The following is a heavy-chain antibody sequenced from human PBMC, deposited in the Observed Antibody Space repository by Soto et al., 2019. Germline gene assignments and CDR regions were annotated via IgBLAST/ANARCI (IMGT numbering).Heavy chain of an antibody. J-gene: IGHJ6*03. CDR3: ARGGRFLEWAPYIYMDV. V-gene: IGHV1-8*01. Sequence: GASVKVSCKASGYTFTSYDINWVRQATGQGLEWMGWMNPNSGNTGYAQKFQGRVTMTRNTSISTAYMELSSLRSEDTAVYYCARGGRFLEWAPYIYMDVWGKGTTVTVSS. CDR1: GYTFTSYD. CDR2: MNPNSGNT. D-gene: IGHD3-3*01.